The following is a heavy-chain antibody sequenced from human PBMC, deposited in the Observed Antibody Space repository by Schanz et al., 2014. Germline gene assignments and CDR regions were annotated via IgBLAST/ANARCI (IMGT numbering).Heavy chain of an antibody. J-gene: IGHJ4*02. CDR2: ISYDGSNQ. Sequence: VQLVESGGGLVKPGGSLRLSCAASGFTVRSYAMHWVRQAPGKGLEWVAAISYDGSNQYYTDSVKGRFTVSRDNSKNTVYLQMNSLRAEDTAVYYCAKEESPPSLVDYWGQGTLVTVSS. CDR1: GFTVRSYA. CDR3: AKEESPPSLVDY. V-gene: IGHV3-30*04.